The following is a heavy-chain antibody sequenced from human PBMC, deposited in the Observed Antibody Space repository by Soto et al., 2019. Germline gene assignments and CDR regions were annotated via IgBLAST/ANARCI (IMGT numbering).Heavy chain of an antibody. Sequence: QITLNESGPTPVKPRQTLTLTCTFSGFSLTTSGVGVGWIRQSPGTAPEWLALIYWDDDKRYSPSLKSRLNVTKETSKNQVVLTMADLDPADTATYYCAHRVLRTVFGLVTTTAIYFDFWGQGTPVAVSS. V-gene: IGHV2-5*02. J-gene: IGHJ4*02. CDR1: GFSLTTSGVG. CDR3: AHRVLRTVFGLVTTTAIYFDF. CDR2: IYWDDDK. D-gene: IGHD3-3*01.